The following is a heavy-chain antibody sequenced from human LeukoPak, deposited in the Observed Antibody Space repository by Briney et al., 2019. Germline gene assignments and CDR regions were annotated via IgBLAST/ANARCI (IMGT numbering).Heavy chain of an antibody. CDR3: ARGWDYGDYFGGWGLGL. V-gene: IGHV4-34*01. D-gene: IGHD4-17*01. Sequence: PSETLSLTCAVYGGSFSGYYWSWIRQPPGKGLEWIGEINHSGSTNYNPSLKSRVTISVDTSKNQFSLKLSSVTAADTAVYYCARGWDYGDYFGGWGLGLWGQGTMVTVSS. CDR1: GGSFSGYY. CDR2: INHSGST. J-gene: IGHJ3*01.